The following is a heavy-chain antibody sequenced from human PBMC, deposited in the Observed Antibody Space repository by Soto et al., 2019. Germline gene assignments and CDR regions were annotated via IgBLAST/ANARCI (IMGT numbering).Heavy chain of an antibody. V-gene: IGHV1-18*04. CDR1: GYTFMTYG. Sequence: QLVQSGGEVKKPGASVKVSCKASGYTFMTYGISWVRQAPGQGLEWVGWISAYNGNTKYEQKMEGRVTLTTDTSTRTAYMEVTSLRSDDTAVYFCARDQAQVMIPFGGVIDQYDYGMDVWGQGTTVIVSS. CDR3: ARDQAQVMIPFGGVIDQYDYGMDV. J-gene: IGHJ6*02. D-gene: IGHD3-16*02. CDR2: ISAYNGNT.